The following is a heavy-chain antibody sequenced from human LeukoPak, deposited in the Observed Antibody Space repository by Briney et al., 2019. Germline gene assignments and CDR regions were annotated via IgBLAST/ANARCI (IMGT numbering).Heavy chain of an antibody. CDR2: IYYSGST. Sequence: SETLSLTCTVSGGSISSYYWSWIRQPPGKGLEWIGYIYYSGSTNYNPSLKSRVTISVDTSKNQFSLKLSSVTAADTAVYYCAGGRGTAMVHYYYGMDVWGQGTTVTVSS. CDR1: GGSISSYY. D-gene: IGHD5-18*01. J-gene: IGHJ6*02. V-gene: IGHV4-59*01. CDR3: AGGRGTAMVHYYYGMDV.